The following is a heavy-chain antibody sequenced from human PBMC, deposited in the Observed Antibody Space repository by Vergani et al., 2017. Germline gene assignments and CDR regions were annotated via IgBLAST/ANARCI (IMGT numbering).Heavy chain of an antibody. CDR3: ARRTPHRRITMVRGVNPYNWFDP. Sequence: QVQLQQWGAGLLKPSETLSLTCAVYGGSFSGYYWSWIRQPPGKGLEWIGEINHSGSTNYNPSLKSRVTISVDTSKNQFSLKLSSVTAADTAVYYCARRTPHRRITMVRGVNPYNWFDPWGQGTLVTVSS. CDR2: INHSGST. V-gene: IGHV4-34*01. CDR1: GGSFSGYY. J-gene: IGHJ5*02. D-gene: IGHD3-10*01.